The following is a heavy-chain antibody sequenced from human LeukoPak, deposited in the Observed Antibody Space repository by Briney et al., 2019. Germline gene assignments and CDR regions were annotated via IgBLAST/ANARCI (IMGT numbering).Heavy chain of an antibody. J-gene: IGHJ6*02. CDR1: GYTFTGYY. Sequence: ASVKVSCKASGYTFTGYYMHWVRQAPGQGLEWMGRINPNSGGTNYAQKFQGRVTMTRDTSISTAYIELSRLRSDDTAVYYCARGGYDFVYYYYGMDVWGQGTTVTVSS. CDR3: ARGGYDFVYYYYGMDV. CDR2: INPNSGGT. D-gene: IGHD3-3*01. V-gene: IGHV1-2*06.